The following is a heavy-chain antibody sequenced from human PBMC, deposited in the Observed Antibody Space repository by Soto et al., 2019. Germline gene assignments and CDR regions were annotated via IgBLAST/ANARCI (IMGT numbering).Heavy chain of an antibody. J-gene: IGHJ5*02. CDR1: GFSVSSNY. D-gene: IGHD1-26*01. Sequence: GGSLRLSCAISGFSVSSNYLSWVRRAPGKGLEWVSVHYSGGSTYYADSVQGRFTISRDKSNNTLYLQMRRVRAEYTAVYFCARHRHPRGTVGATSPLDPWGQGTQVTVSS. CDR2: HYSGGST. CDR3: ARHRHPRGTVGATSPLDP. V-gene: IGHV3-53*01.